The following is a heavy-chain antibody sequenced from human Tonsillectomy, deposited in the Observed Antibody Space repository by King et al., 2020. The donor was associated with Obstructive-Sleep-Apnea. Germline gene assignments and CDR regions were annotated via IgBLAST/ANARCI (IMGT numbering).Heavy chain of an antibody. J-gene: IGHJ5*02. CDR2: VYHSGNT. V-gene: IGHV4-38-2*02. D-gene: IGHD5-12*01. CDR1: GYSINSGYY. Sequence: VQLQESGPGLVKPSETLSLTCTVSGYSINSGYYWGWIRPPPGKGLEWIGSVYHSGNTYYNPSLKNRVTISVHTSQNQFSLRLFSGTAADTAVYYCAREGYGPWGQGALVTVSS. CDR3: AREGYGP.